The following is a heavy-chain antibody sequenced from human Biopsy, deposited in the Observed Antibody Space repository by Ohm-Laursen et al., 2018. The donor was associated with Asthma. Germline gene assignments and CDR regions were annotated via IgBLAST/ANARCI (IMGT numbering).Heavy chain of an antibody. D-gene: IGHD3-22*01. CDR3: ARGDSSNWSHYYFDY. J-gene: IGHJ4*02. Sequence: SLRLSCAASGFAVSRDHMFWVRQAPGKGLEWVSVIYSGGTSHTTDSVRGRFTISRDYSKNTLYLQMHSLRAEDTAVYYCARGDSSNWSHYYFDYWGQGTLVTVSS. V-gene: IGHV3-53*01. CDR2: IYSGGTS. CDR1: GFAVSRDH.